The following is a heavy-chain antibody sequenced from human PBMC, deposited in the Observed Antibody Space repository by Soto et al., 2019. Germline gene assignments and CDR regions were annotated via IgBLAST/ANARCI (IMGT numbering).Heavy chain of an antibody. CDR2: IWFDGTNK. CDR3: GRDYTDGAGASSGHSWFDP. V-gene: IGHV3-33*01. CDR1: GFTFTHYG. Sequence: QVPLVESGGGVVQPATSLRLSCAASGFTFTHYGMHWVRQAPGKGLEWVAGIWFDGTNKNYADSVKGRFPISRHNSHNTLYMQMNSRRAEDTAVDYWGRDYTDGAGASSGHSWFDPWGQGTLVSVSS. D-gene: IGHD3-10*01. J-gene: IGHJ5*02.